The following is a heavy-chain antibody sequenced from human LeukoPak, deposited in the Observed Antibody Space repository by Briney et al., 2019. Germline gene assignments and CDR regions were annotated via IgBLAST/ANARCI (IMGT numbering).Heavy chain of an antibody. V-gene: IGHV3-30*02. D-gene: IGHD2-21*02. Sequence: GGSLRLSCEASGFSLISYGMSWVRQAPGRGLEWLALIRYDGSNQFYADSVKGRFTISRDNSKNTLYVQMNSLRAEDTAVYYCAKSRSGDSGFLDYWGQGALVTVSS. CDR1: GFSLISYG. CDR2: IRYDGSNQ. J-gene: IGHJ4*02. CDR3: AKSRSGDSGFLDY.